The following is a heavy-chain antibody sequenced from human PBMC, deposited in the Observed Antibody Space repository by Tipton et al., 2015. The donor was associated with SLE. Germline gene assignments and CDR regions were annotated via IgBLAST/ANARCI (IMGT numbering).Heavy chain of an antibody. Sequence: VQLVQSGGEVKKSGESLKISCKGSGYSFASCWIVWVRQMPGEGLEWMGIIYPGDSAARYSPSFQGQVTISSDKSITTAYLQWSSLKASDTAMYYCARARSFPAFFDYWGQGTLVTVSS. D-gene: IGHD3-10*01. CDR2: IYPGDSAA. V-gene: IGHV5-51*03. CDR1: GYSFASCW. J-gene: IGHJ4*02. CDR3: ARARSFPAFFDY.